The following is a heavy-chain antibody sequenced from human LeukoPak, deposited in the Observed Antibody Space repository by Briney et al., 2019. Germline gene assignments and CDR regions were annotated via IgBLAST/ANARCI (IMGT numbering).Heavy chain of an antibody. V-gene: IGHV1-69*05. CDR1: GGTFSSYA. CDR3: ARDGGAGYSSGLEYY. D-gene: IGHD6-19*01. J-gene: IGHJ4*02. Sequence: SVKVSCKASGGTFSSYAISWVRQAPGQGLEWMGRIIPIFGTANYAQKLQGRVTITTDESTSTAYMELSSLRSEDTAVYYCARDGGAGYSSGLEYYWGQGTLVTVSS. CDR2: IIPIFGTA.